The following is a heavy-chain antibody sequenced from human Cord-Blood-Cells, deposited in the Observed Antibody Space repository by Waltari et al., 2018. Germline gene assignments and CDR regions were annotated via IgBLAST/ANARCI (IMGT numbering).Heavy chain of an antibody. CDR1: GGSISSSSYY. V-gene: IGHV4-39*01. J-gene: IGHJ4*02. CDR2: IYYSGHT. D-gene: IGHD1-7*01. Sequence: QLRLQESGPGLVKPSETLSLTRTVSGGSISSSSYYLGGIRQPLGKGREWIGSIYYSGHTYDNPSLKSRVTISVDTSKNQFSLKLSSVTAADTAVYYCARHTGQYNWNYEFDYWGQGTLVTVSS. CDR3: ARHTGQYNWNYEFDY.